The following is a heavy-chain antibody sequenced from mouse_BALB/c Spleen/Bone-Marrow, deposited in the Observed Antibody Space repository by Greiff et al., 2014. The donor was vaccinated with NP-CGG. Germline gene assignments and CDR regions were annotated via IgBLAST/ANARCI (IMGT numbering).Heavy chain of an antibody. CDR2: ILPGSGST. V-gene: IGHV1-9*01. Sequence: QVQLKESGAELMKPGASVKISCKATGYTFSSYWIEWVKQRPGHGLEWIGEILPGSGSTNYNGKFKGKATFTADTSSNTAYMQLSSLTSEDSAVYYCARNLYYFDYWGQGTTLTVSS. CDR3: ARNLYYFDY. J-gene: IGHJ2*01. CDR1: GYTFSSYW.